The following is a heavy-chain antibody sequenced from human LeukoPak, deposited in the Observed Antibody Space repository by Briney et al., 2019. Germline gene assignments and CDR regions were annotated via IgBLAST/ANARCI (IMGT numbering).Heavy chain of an antibody. CDR1: GFTFSSYW. CDR2: IKQDGSEK. V-gene: IGHV3-7*01. J-gene: IGHJ5*02. CDR3: ARENCGGDCRVNWFDP. Sequence: GGSLRLSCAASGFTFSSYWMSWVRQAPGKGLEWVANIKQDGSEKYYVDSVKGRFTISRDNAKNSLFLQMNSLRAEDTAVYYCARENCGGDCRVNWFDPWGQGTLVTVSS. D-gene: IGHD2-21*02.